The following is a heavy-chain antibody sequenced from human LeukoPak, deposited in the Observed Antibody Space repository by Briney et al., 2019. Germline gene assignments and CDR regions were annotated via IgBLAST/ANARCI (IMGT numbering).Heavy chain of an antibody. V-gene: IGHV1-2*02. D-gene: IGHD2-2*03. CDR2: INPNSGGT. J-gene: IGHJ4*02. Sequence: GASVKVSCKASGYTFTGYYMHWVRQAPGQGLEWMGWINPNSGGTNYAQKFQGRVTMTRDTSISTAYMELSRLRSDDTAVYYCARAFGYCSSTSCPRYFDYWGQGTLVTVSS. CDR3: ARAFGYCSSTSCPRYFDY. CDR1: GYTFTGYY.